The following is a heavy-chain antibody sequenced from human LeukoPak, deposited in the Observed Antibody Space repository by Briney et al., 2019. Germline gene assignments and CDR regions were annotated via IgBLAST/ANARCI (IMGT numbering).Heavy chain of an antibody. CDR2: FDPEDGET. Sequence: GASVKVSCKVSGYTLTELSMHWVRQAPGKGLEWMGGFDPEDGETIYAQKFQGRVTMTEDTSTDTAYMELSRLRSDDTAVYYCARGGYCSSTSCYLIIGMDVWGKGTTVTVSS. CDR1: GYTLTELS. J-gene: IGHJ6*04. D-gene: IGHD2-2*01. CDR3: ARGGYCSSTSCYLIIGMDV. V-gene: IGHV1-24*01.